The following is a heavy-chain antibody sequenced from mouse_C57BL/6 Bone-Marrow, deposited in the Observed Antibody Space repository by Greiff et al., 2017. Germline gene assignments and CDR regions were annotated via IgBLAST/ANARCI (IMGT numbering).Heavy chain of an antibody. CDR1: GFTFTDYY. Sequence: EVKLMESGGGLVQPGGSLSLSCAASGFTFTDYYMSWVRQPPGKALEWLGFIRNKANGYTTEYSASVKGRFTISRDNSQSILYLQMNALRAEDSATYYCARLGMVLYAMDYWGQGTSVTVSS. CDR3: ARLGMVLYAMDY. D-gene: IGHD2-3*01. J-gene: IGHJ4*01. V-gene: IGHV7-3*01. CDR2: IRNKANGYTT.